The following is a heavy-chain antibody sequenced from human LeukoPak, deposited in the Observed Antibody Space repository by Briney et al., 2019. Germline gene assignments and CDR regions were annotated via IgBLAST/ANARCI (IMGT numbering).Heavy chain of an antibody. CDR1: GGSISSGSYY. D-gene: IGHD1-26*01. CDR2: IYTSGST. J-gene: IGHJ5*02. V-gene: IGHV4-61*02. Sequence: SETLSLTCTVSGGSISSGSYYWSWIRQPAGKGLEWIGRIYTSGSTNYNPSLKSRVTIPVDTSKNQFSLKLSSVTAADTAVYYCARGLVDVVGATTAASWFDPWGQGTLVTVSS. CDR3: ARGLVDVVGATTAASWFDP.